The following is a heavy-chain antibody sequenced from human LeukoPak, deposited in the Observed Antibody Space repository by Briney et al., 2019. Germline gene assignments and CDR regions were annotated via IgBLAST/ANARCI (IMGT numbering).Heavy chain of an antibody. CDR1: GFTFTSYS. J-gene: IGHJ4*02. D-gene: IGHD1-1*01. CDR3: VGGKGADY. Sequence: NPGGSLRLSCAASGFTFTSYSMNWVRQAPGKGRECGSSISSGSSYIYYADSAKGRFTISRDNAKNSLYLQMNSLRAEDTAVYYCVGGKGADYWGQGTLVTVSS. V-gene: IGHV3-21*01. CDR2: ISSGSSYI.